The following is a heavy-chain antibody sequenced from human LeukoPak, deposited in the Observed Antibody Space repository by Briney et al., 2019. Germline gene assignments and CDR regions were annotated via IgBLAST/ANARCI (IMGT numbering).Heavy chain of an antibody. CDR3: ARDDFSTYPGLNYFDY. CDR1: GGTFSSYA. CDR2: IIPIFGTA. V-gene: IGHV1-69*13. J-gene: IGHJ4*02. Sequence: SVKVSCKASGGTFSSYAISWVRQAPGQGLEWMGGIIPIFGTANYAQKFQGRVTITADESTSTAYMELSSLRSEDTAVYYCARDDFSTYPGLNYFDYWGRGSLVTVSS. D-gene: IGHD4-11*01.